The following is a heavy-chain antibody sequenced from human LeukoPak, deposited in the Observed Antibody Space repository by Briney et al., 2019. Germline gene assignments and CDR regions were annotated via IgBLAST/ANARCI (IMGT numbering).Heavy chain of an antibody. J-gene: IGHJ4*02. D-gene: IGHD2-21*02. CDR2: IYSGSST. V-gene: IGHV3-66*01. CDR3: AREQVTANYLEY. Sequence: PGGSLRLSCAASGFTVSSNFMTWVRQAPGKGLEWVSVIYSGSSTYYADSVKGGFTISRDNSKNTLYLQMNSLRAEDTAVYYCAREQVTANYLEYWGQGTLVTVSS. CDR1: GFTVSSNF.